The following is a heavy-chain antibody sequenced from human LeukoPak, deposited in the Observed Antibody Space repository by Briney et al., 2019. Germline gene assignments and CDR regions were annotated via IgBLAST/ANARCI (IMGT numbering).Heavy chain of an antibody. CDR3: ARDPAGGGGFFDY. J-gene: IGHJ4*02. CDR1: GGSISGFY. Sequence: PSETLSLTCTVSGGSISGFYWNWIRQPPGKGLEWIGYIYYTGTTNYNPAIPSLTSRVTISVDTSNNQFSLKLSSVTAADTAVYYCARDPAGGGGFFDYWGQGALVTVSS. V-gene: IGHV4-59*01. CDR2: IYYTGTT. D-gene: IGHD3-16*01.